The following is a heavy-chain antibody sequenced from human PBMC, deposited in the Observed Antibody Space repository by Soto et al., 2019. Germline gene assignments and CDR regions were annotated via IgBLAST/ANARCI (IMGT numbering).Heavy chain of an antibody. Sequence: SETLSLTCTVSGGSISSSSYYWGWIRQPPGKGLEWIGSIYYSGSTYYNPSLKSRVTISVDTSKNQFSLKLSSVTAADTAVYYCASHPYYDFWSGYYTEFDYWGQGTLVTVSS. D-gene: IGHD3-3*01. V-gene: IGHV4-39*01. J-gene: IGHJ4*02. CDR3: ASHPYYDFWSGYYTEFDY. CDR1: GGSISSSSYY. CDR2: IYYSGST.